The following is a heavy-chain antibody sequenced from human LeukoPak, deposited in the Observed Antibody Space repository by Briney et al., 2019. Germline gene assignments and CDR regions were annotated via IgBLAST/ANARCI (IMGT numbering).Heavy chain of an antibody. CDR2: LCYSGST. J-gene: IGHJ6*02. V-gene: IGHV4-39*07. CDR1: AGSISSSAYY. CDR3: ARSLQYNNNNYFYYGMDV. D-gene: IGHD3-10*01. Sequence: PSQTLSLTCTLSAGSISSSAYYWGWIRQPPWKGLEWIGSLCYSGSTNYNPSLKSRVTISVDTSKNQFSLKLNSVTAADTAVYYCARSLQYNNNNYFYYGMDVWGQGTTVTVSS.